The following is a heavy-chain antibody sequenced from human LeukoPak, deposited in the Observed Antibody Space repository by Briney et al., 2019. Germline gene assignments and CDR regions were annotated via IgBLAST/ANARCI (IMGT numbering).Heavy chain of an antibody. CDR3: ARGASGSYCRDWFDP. CDR2: INPNSDDT. CDR1: GYIFTVYY. D-gene: IGHD1-26*01. Sequence: GASVKVSCKASGYIFTVYYMHWVRQAPGQGLEWMGWINPNSDDTNYAQKFQGRVTMTRDTSISTAYMEVSRLTSDDTAVYYCARGASGSYCRDWFDPWGQGTLVTVSS. V-gene: IGHV1-2*02. J-gene: IGHJ5*02.